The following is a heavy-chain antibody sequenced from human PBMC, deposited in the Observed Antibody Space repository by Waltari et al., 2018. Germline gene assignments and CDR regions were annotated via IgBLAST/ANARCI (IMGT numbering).Heavy chain of an antibody. CDR3: ARGGPITMIVVVYFDY. V-gene: IGHV4-34*01. J-gene: IGHJ4*02. D-gene: IGHD3-22*01. Sequence: ETLSLTCAIYGGSFSGYYWSWIRQPPGKGLEWIGEINHSGSTNYNPSLKSRVTISVDTSKNQFSLKLSSVTAADTAVYYCARGGPITMIVVVYFDYWGQGTLVTVSS. CDR1: GGSFSGYY. CDR2: INHSGST.